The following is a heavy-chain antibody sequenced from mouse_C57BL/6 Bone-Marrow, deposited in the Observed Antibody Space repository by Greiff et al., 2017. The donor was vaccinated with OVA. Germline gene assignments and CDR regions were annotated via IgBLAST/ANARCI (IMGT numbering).Heavy chain of an antibody. CDR1: GYTFTSYG. J-gene: IGHJ2*01. CDR2: IYPRSGNT. D-gene: IGHD1-1*02. Sequence: VKLMESGAELARPGASVKLSCKASGYTFTSYGISWVKQRTGQGLEWIGEIYPRSGNTYYNEKFKGKATLTADKSSSTAYMELRSLTSEDSAVYFCARWGGRIFDYWGQGTTLTVSS. V-gene: IGHV1-81*01. CDR3: ARWGGRIFDY.